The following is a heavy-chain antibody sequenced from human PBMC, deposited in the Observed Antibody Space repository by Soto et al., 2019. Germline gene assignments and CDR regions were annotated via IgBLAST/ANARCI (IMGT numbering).Heavy chain of an antibody. CDR1: GDSISGFF. D-gene: IGHD3-3*01. CDR3: ARDFAYFDS. V-gene: IGHV4-59*01. CDR2: VYHTGRT. Sequence: PSETLSFTCTVSGDSISGFFSSWIRQPPGKGLEWIGYVYHTGRTSYNPSLKSRVSISMDTSKNQFSLNLDSVTAADTAVYFCARDFAYFDSWGRGTLVTVSS. J-gene: IGHJ4*02.